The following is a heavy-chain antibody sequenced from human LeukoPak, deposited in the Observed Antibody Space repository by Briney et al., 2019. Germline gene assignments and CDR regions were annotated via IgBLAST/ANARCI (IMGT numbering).Heavy chain of an antibody. CDR1: GGTFSSYA. CDR2: IIPILGIA. J-gene: IGHJ6*02. Sequence: SVKVSCKASGGTFSSYAISWVRQAPGQGLEWMGRIIPILGIANYAQKFQGRVTITADKSTSTAYMELSSMRSEDTAVYYCARGASGMDVWGQGTTVTVSS. CDR3: ARGASGMDV. V-gene: IGHV1-69*04.